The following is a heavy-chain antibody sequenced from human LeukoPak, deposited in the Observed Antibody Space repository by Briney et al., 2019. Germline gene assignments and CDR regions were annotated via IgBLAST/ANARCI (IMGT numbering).Heavy chain of an antibody. Sequence: GRSLRLSCVASGFRLSSNGMHWLRQAPGKGLELVAVLWSDASNTYYADSVKGRFTISRDLSKNTLYLQMTSLRVEDTAVYYCAREDWGTTGHSFGYWGQGTLVTVSS. CDR3: AREDWGTTGHSFGY. D-gene: IGHD7-27*01. V-gene: IGHV3-33*01. CDR1: GFRLSSNG. CDR2: LWSDASNT. J-gene: IGHJ4*02.